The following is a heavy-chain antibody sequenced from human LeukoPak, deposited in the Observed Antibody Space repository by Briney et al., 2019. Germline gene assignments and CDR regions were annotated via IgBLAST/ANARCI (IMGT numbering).Heavy chain of an antibody. Sequence: GGSLRLSCAASGFTFSDYYKSWIRQAPGKGLEWVSYISSSGGTRHYADSVKGRFTISRDNAKKSLYLQMNSLRAEDTAVFYCARQSYGDNPGAYFDFWGQGTLVTVSS. J-gene: IGHJ4*02. CDR1: GFTFSDYY. V-gene: IGHV3-11*01. CDR3: ARQSYGDNPGAYFDF. CDR2: ISSSGGTR. D-gene: IGHD4-23*01.